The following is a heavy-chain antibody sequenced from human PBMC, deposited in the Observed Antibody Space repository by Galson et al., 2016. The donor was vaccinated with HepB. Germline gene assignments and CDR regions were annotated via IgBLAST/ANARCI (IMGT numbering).Heavy chain of an antibody. CDR1: GYTFTRYG. Sequence: SVKVSCKASGYTFTRYGVTWVRQAPGQGLEWMGWMSPTSGNTGYARKFQDRVTMTRNTSILTAFLELTSLRSDDTAVYYCARSAVSGSYRGDYFDNWGRGTLVTVSS. V-gene: IGHV1-8*01. CDR2: MSPTSGNT. CDR3: ARSAVSGSYRGDYFDN. J-gene: IGHJ4*02. D-gene: IGHD6-19*01.